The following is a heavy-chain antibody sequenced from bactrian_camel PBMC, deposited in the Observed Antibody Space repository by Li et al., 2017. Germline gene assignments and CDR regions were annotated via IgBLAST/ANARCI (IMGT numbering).Heavy chain of an antibody. Sequence: HVKLVESGGGSVQAGGSLRLSCVASGDTISRYCMGWLRQAPGNEREGVAAIFTGGGVGNTFYVDSVKGRFTISQDKAKNTVYLQMDNLKFEGTAMYYCAAERAGCGLGKVLKRGDYSTTGQGTQVTVS. D-gene: IGHD5*01. J-gene: IGHJ4*01. CDR2: IFTGGGVGNT. CDR1: GDTISRYC. V-gene: IGHV3S1*01.